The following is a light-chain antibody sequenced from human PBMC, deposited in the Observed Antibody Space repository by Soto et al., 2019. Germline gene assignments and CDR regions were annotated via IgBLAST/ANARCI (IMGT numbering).Light chain of an antibody. CDR3: QYYSAVWA. CDR1: QSISSW. V-gene: IGKV1-5*01. Sequence: DIQMTQSPSTLSASVGDRVTITCRASQSISSWLAWYQQKPGKAPKLLIYDASSLESGVPSRFSGSGSGTDFILTISSLQPDDFATYYCQYYSAVWAFGQGTKVDI. CDR2: DAS. J-gene: IGKJ1*01.